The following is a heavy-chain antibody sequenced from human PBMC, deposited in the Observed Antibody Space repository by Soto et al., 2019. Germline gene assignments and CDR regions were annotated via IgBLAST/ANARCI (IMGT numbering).Heavy chain of an antibody. Sequence: SETLSLTCTVSGGSISSGDYYWSRIRQPPGKGLEWIGYIYYSGSTYYNPSLKSRVTISVDTSKNQFSLKLSSVTAADTAVYYCAREYYDILTGPTGLDYWGQGTLVTVSS. CDR2: IYYSGST. J-gene: IGHJ4*02. V-gene: IGHV4-30-4*01. CDR3: AREYYDILTGPTGLDY. CDR1: GGSISSGDYY. D-gene: IGHD3-9*01.